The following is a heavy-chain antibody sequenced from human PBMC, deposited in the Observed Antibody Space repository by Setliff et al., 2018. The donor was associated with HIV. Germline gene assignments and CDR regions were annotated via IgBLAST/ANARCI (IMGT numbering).Heavy chain of an antibody. J-gene: IGHJ4*02. CDR1: VFTFSSYW. CDR2: INQDGIEK. CDR3: ARDGNSSGYYYVDLDY. V-gene: IGHV3-7*01. D-gene: IGHD3-22*01. Sequence: FCAASVFTFSSYWMSWVRQAPGKGLEWVANINQDGIEKYYVDSVKGRFTISRDNAKNSLYLQMNSLSVEDTAVYYCARDGNSSGYYYVDLDYWGQGTLVTVSS.